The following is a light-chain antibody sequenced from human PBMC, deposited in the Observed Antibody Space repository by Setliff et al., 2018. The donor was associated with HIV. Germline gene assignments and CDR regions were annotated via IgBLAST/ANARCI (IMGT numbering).Light chain of an antibody. CDR3: CSYAGTYTFYV. V-gene: IGLV2-11*01. J-gene: IGLJ1*01. Sequence: QSVLTQPASVSGSPGQSVTISCTGTSSDVGGYNYVSWYQQHPGKAPKLMIFDVAKRPSGVPDRFSGSKSGNTASLTISGLQAEDEADYYCCSYAGTYTFYVVGTGTKV. CDR2: DVA. CDR1: SSDVGGYNY.